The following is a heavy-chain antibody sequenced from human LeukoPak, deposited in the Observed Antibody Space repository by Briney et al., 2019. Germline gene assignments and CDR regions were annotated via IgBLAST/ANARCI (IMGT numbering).Heavy chain of an antibody. Sequence: GESLKISCKASGYSFITYWIAWVRQMPGKGLEWIGIIYPGDSHTTYSQSFQGQVTISAGKSITTAYLQWSSLKASDTAMYYCARARGGYYFNAFDIWGQGTMVTVSS. D-gene: IGHD3-22*01. J-gene: IGHJ3*02. CDR3: ARARGGYYFNAFDI. V-gene: IGHV5-51*01. CDR2: IYPGDSHT. CDR1: GYSFITYW.